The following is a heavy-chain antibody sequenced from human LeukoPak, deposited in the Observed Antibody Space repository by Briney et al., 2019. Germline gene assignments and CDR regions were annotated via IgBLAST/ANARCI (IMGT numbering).Heavy chain of an antibody. CDR1: GFNFSSYS. D-gene: IGHD6-19*01. J-gene: IGHJ4*02. CDR3: ARDRGIYSSGWYTVY. CDR2: ISSSSSYI. V-gene: IGHV3-21*01. Sequence: GGSLRLSCAASGFNFSSYSMNWVRQAPGKGLEWVSSISSSSSYIYYADSVKGRFTISRDNAKNSLYLQMNSLRAEDTAVYYCARDRGIYSSGWYTVYWGQGTLVTVSS.